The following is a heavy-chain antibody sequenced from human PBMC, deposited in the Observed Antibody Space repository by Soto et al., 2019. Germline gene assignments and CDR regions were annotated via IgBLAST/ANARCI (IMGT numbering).Heavy chain of an antibody. Sequence: QVQLQQWGAGLLKPSETLSLTCAVYGGSFSGYYWTWIRQPPGTGLEWIGEINHSGSTNYNPSLKSRVTISVDTSKNQFSLKLTSVTAAYTAVYYCARDKITGLCDYWGQGTLVTVSS. J-gene: IGHJ4*02. CDR2: INHSGST. CDR1: GGSFSGYY. V-gene: IGHV4-34*01. CDR3: ARDKITGLCDY. D-gene: IGHD2-8*02.